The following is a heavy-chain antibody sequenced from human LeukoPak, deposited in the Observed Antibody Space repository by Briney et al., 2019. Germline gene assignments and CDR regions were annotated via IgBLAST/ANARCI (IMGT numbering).Heavy chain of an antibody. CDR2: ISSSGSTI. J-gene: IGHJ6*02. CDR3: ARGYVDTAMLTAYYGMDV. D-gene: IGHD5-18*01. CDR1: GFTFSSYE. Sequence: GGSLRLSCAASGFTFSSYEMNWLRQAPGKGLEWVSYISSSGSTIYYADSVKGRFTISRDNAKNSLYLQMNSLRAEDTAVYYCARGYVDTAMLTAYYGMDVWGQGTTVTVSS. V-gene: IGHV3-48*03.